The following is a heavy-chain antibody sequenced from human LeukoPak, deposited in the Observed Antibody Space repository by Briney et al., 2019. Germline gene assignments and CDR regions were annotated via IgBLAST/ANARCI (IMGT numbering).Heavy chain of an antibody. J-gene: IGHJ3*02. Sequence: GGSLRLSCAAAGFTFSRNAMHWVRQAPGKGLEWVAVLSYDGSNKYYADSVKGRFTISRDNSKNTLYLQMNSLRAEDTAVYYCARVHSNGWYMGAFDIWGQGTLVTVSS. CDR1: GFTFSRNA. D-gene: IGHD6-13*01. CDR3: ARVHSNGWYMGAFDI. V-gene: IGHV3-30-3*01. CDR2: LSYDGSNK.